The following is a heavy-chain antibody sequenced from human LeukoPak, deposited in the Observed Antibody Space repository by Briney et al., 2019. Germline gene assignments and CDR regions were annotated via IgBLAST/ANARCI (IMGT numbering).Heavy chain of an antibody. CDR1: SGFITAYY. D-gene: IGHD7-27*01. V-gene: IGHV4-59*01. J-gene: IGHJ5*02. Sequence: SETLSLTCSVSSGFITAYYWSWIRQPPGKGLEWIGYVYYSGSTEYNPSLRSRVTISLDMSTHQFSLNLTSVTAADTAVYYCARGLENSHYYATWGAPPFDPWGQGTLVTVSS. CDR3: ARGLENSHYYATWGAPPFDP. CDR2: VYYSGST.